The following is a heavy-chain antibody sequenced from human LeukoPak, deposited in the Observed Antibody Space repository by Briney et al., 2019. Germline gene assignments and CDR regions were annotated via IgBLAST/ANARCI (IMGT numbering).Heavy chain of an antibody. CDR1: GFTFSSYA. CDR2: ISGSGGST. D-gene: IGHD6-13*01. CDR3: AKGAAAGMDAFDI. J-gene: IGHJ3*02. V-gene: IGHV3-23*01. Sequence: GGSLRLSCAASGFTFSSYAMSWVRQAPGKGLEWVSAISGSGGSTYCADSVKGRFTISRDNSKNTLYPQMNSLRAEDTAVYYCAKGAAAGMDAFDIWGQGTMVTVSS.